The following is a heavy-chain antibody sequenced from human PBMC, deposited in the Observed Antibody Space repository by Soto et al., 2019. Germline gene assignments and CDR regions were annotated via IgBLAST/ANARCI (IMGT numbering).Heavy chain of an antibody. D-gene: IGHD4-17*01. CDR3: ARAHDGDYGYGMDV. CDR2: IYHSGYT. CDR1: GGSISSGGYS. Sequence: QLQLQESGSGLVKPSQTLSLTCAVSGGSISSGGYSWSWIRQPPGKGLEWIGYIYHSGYTYCNPSLKSRVTRSVDRSKNQFSLKLSSVTAADTAVYYCARAHDGDYGYGMDVWGQGTTVTVSS. V-gene: IGHV4-30-2*01. J-gene: IGHJ6*02.